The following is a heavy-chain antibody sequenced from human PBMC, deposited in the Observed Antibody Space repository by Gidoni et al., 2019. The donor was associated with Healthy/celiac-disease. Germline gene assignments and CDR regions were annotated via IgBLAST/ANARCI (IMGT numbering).Heavy chain of an antibody. CDR3: ARDLGQQVDRPLNGFDP. CDR1: GFTFSSYG. CDR2: IWYDENNK. V-gene: IGHV3-33*01. Sequence: QVQLVESGGGVVQPGRSLRLSGAASGFTFSSYGMPWVRQDPGKGVEWVAVIWYDENNKYYADCVNSRFTNSRENSKYTLYLQMSSLGAEDKAVYYCARDLGQQVDRPLNGFDPWGQGTLVTVSS. J-gene: IGHJ5*02. D-gene: IGHD6-13*01.